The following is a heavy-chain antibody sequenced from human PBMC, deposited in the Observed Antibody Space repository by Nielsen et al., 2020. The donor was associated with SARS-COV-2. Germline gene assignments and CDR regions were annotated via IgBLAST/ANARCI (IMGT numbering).Heavy chain of an antibody. D-gene: IGHD2-21*02. CDR1: GGTFSSYA. V-gene: IGHV1-69*04. Sequence: SVKVSCKASGGTFSSYAISWVRQAPGQGLEWMGRIIPILGIANYAQKFQGRVTITADKSTSTAYMELSSLRSEDTAVYYCARVAYCGGDCSNFDYWGQGTLVTVSS. CDR2: IIPILGIA. J-gene: IGHJ4*02. CDR3: ARVAYCGGDCSNFDY.